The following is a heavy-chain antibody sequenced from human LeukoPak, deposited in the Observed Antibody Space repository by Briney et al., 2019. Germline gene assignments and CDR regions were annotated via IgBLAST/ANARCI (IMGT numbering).Heavy chain of an antibody. J-gene: IGHJ4*02. CDR1: GFTFSSYS. D-gene: IGHD6-19*01. CDR3: ARDTVAGSFDY. V-gene: IGHV3-21*04. Sequence: PGGSLRLSCAASGFTFSSYSMNWVRQAPGKGLEWVSSISSSSSYIYYADSVKGRFTISRDNSKNTLYLQMNSLRSEDTAVYYCARDTVAGSFDYWGQGTLVTVSS. CDR2: ISSSSSYI.